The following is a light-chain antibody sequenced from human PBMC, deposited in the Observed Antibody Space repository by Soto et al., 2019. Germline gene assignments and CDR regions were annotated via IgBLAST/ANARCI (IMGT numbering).Light chain of an antibody. CDR1: SSNVGGYDY. Sequence: QSALTQPASVSGSPGQWIPISCTGPSSNVGGYDYVSWYQQHPGTAPKLLIYDVSDRPSGVSDRFSGSKSGNTASLTISGLQAEDEADYYCTSYTGSSTWVFGGGTKLTVL. CDR3: TSYTGSSTWV. V-gene: IGLV2-14*01. CDR2: DVS. J-gene: IGLJ3*02.